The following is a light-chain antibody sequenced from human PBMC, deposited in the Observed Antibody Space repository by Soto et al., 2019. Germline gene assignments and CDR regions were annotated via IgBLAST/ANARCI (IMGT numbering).Light chain of an antibody. J-gene: IGKJ4*01. CDR3: QQYDSWPPLT. V-gene: IGKV3-15*01. Sequence: DILMTQSPATLSVSPGERATLSCRASQNIIRNLAWYQQKPGQAPRLLIYGASIRATDIPARFSGSGSGTEFTLTISSLQSEDFAVYYCQQYDSWPPLTFGGGTKVEIK. CDR1: QNIIRN. CDR2: GAS.